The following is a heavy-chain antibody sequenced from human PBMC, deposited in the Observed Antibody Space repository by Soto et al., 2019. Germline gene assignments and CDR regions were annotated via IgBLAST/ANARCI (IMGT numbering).Heavy chain of an antibody. J-gene: IGHJ5*02. D-gene: IGHD1-26*01. Sequence: GGSLRLSCAISGFSVSSNYLSWVRQAPGKGLEWVSVHYSGGSTYYADSVQGRFTIARDKSNNTLYLQMRRVRAEDTAVYFCARHRHPRGTVGATSPLDPWGQGTQVTVSS. CDR1: GFSVSSNY. V-gene: IGHV3-53*01. CDR2: HYSGGST. CDR3: ARHRHPRGTVGATSPLDP.